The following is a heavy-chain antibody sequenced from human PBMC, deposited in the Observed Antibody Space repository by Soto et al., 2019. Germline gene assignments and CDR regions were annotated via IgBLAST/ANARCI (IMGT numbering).Heavy chain of an antibody. Sequence: PGEPLKISCKGSGYSFTSYWIRWMSQMPGKGLEWMGRFDPSHSYTNYSPSFQGHVTISADKSISTAYLQWSSLKASDTAMYYCSGAVAGGAWGQGTLVTVSS. J-gene: IGHJ4*02. CDR3: SGAVAGGA. CDR1: GYSFTSYW. D-gene: IGHD6-19*01. CDR2: FDPSHSYT. V-gene: IGHV5-10-1*01.